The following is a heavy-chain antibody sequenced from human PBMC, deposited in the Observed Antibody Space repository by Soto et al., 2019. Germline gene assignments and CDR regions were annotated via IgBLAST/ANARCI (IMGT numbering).Heavy chain of an antibody. J-gene: IGHJ2*01. V-gene: IGHV1-69*12. D-gene: IGHD5-12*01. CDR1: GGTFSSYT. CDR3: ARGNHRWLQLWYFDL. CDR2: IIPIFGTA. Sequence: QVQLVQSGAEVKKPGSSVTVSCKASGGTFSSYTISWVRQAPGQGLEWMGGIIPIFGTANYAQKFQGRVTITADESKSTAYMELSSLISEDTAVYYCARGNHRWLQLWYFDLWGRGTLVTFSS.